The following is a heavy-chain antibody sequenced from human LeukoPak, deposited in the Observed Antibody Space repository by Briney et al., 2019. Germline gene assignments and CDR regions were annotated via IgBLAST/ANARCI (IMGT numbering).Heavy chain of an antibody. CDR1: GYSISSGYY. Sequence: SETLSLTCTVSGYSISSGYYWGWIRQPPGKGLEWIGSIYHSGSTYYNPSLKSRVTISVDTSKNQFSLKLSSVTAADTAVYYCARGRYYGSESYYNGFDYWGQGTLVTVSS. D-gene: IGHD3-10*01. CDR3: ARGRYYGSESYYNGFDY. CDR2: IYHSGST. J-gene: IGHJ4*02. V-gene: IGHV4-38-2*02.